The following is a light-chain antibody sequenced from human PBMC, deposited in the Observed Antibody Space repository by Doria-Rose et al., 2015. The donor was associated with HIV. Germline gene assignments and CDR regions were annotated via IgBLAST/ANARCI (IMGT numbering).Light chain of an antibody. Sequence: EIVLTQSPGTLSLSPGERATLSCRASQSFSSTYLAWYQQKPGQAPSLLIYDGSTRATGIPDRFSASGSGTDFTLTINGLEPVDFALYYCHQYGTSWTFGQGTKVEIK. CDR1: QSFSSTY. CDR2: DGS. V-gene: IGKV3-20*01. J-gene: IGKJ1*01. CDR3: HQYGTSWT.